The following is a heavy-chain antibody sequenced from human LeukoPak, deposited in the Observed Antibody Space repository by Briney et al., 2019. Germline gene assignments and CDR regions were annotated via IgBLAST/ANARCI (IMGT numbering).Heavy chain of an antibody. D-gene: IGHD3-10*01. J-gene: IGHJ4*02. V-gene: IGHV3-33*01. CDR3: ARDWAGGPHDY. Sequence: GGSLRLSCAASGFTFSGYGMHWVRQAPGKGLEWVAVIWYDGSKTDYADSVKGRFTISRDNSKNTLSLQMNSLRAEDTAVYYCARDWAGGPHDYWGQGTLVTVSS. CDR1: GFTFSGYG. CDR2: IWYDGSKT.